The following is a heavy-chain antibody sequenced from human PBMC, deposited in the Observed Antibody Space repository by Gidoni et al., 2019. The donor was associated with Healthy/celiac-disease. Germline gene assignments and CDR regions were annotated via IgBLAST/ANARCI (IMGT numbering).Heavy chain of an antibody. CDR3: ATWGYSYGYVRTTYYYDGMDV. V-gene: IGHV5-10-1*03. J-gene: IGHJ6*02. D-gene: IGHD5-18*01. CDR2: IDHSDSYT. Sequence: VQLLQSGAEAKKPGESLRISCNGSVYSFTSYWISWVRQMPGKGLEWMGRIDHSDSYTNYSTSFQGHVTISADKSISTAYLQWSSLKASDTAMYYCATWGYSYGYVRTTYYYDGMDVWGQGTTVTVSS. CDR1: VYSFTSYW.